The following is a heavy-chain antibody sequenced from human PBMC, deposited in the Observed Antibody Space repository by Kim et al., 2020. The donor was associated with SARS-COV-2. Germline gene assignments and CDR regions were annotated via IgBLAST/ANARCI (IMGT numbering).Heavy chain of an antibody. J-gene: IGHJ3*02. V-gene: IGHV1-46*01. Sequence: ASVKVSCKASGYNFSTYYMHWVRQAPGQGLEWMGIINPTGGGTSYEPKFQGRVTMSRDTSTSTIFLELGSLTSDDTAVYYCATEGVGVRRNDSFDIWGQGTLVTVSS. CDR3: ATEGVGVRRNDSFDI. D-gene: IGHD1-26*01. CDR1: GYNFSTYY. CDR2: INPTGGGT.